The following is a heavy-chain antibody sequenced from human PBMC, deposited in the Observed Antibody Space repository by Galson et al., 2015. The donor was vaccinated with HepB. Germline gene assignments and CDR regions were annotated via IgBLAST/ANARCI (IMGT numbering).Heavy chain of an antibody. Sequence: SVKVSCKASGYTFTSYGISWVRQAPGQGLEWMGWISAYNGNTNYAQKLQGRVTMTTDTSTSTAYMELRSLRSDDTAVYYCARSTQLTGYSSCDYWGQGTLVTVSS. D-gene: IGHD3-9*01. V-gene: IGHV1-18*04. CDR3: ARSTQLTGYSSCDY. CDR2: ISAYNGNT. CDR1: GYTFTSYG. J-gene: IGHJ4*02.